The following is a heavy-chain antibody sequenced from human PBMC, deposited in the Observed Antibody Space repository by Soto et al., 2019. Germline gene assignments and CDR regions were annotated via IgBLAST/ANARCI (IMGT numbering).Heavy chain of an antibody. Sequence: QVQLQESGPGLVKPSETLSLSCSVSGVYSLSRSYYWGWVRQPPGKGLEWIGDIYFSGSTFYNASLRIRVTLSVYKSKSQFSLSLSAVTAADTAVYYCVSASVVIPAVCQYYAMDVWGQGTAVTVSS. CDR1: GVYSLSRSYY. V-gene: IGHV4-39*01. CDR2: IYFSGST. J-gene: IGHJ6*02. D-gene: IGHD3-16*01. CDR3: VSASVVIPAVCQYYAMDV.